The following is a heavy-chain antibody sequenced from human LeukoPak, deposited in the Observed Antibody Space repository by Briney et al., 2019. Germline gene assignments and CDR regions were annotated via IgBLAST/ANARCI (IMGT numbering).Heavy chain of an antibody. CDR1: GFTFSNYG. D-gene: IGHD1-1*01. Sequence: GGSLRLSCAASGFTFSNYGMHWVRQAPGKGLEWVAVIWDDGSHKYYADSVKGRFTISRDNSKNTLYLQMNSLRAEDTAVYYCARSHSGTPFDYWGQGTLVTVSS. V-gene: IGHV3-33*01. J-gene: IGHJ4*02. CDR2: IWDDGSHK. CDR3: ARSHSGTPFDY.